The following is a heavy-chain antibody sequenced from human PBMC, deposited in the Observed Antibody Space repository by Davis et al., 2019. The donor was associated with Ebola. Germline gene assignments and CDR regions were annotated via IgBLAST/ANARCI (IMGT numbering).Heavy chain of an antibody. Sequence: MPSETLSLTCAVSGNAISSNYRWGWIRQPPGQGLEWIGYIYYTGTTYYNPSLKSRVTMSVDTSKNQFSLKLTSVSAADTAVYYCARLHCSPTSCYPDYWGQGTLVTVSS. D-gene: IGHD2-2*01. CDR1: GNAISSNYR. J-gene: IGHJ4*02. CDR2: IYYTGTT. CDR3: ARLHCSPTSCYPDY. V-gene: IGHV4-28*01.